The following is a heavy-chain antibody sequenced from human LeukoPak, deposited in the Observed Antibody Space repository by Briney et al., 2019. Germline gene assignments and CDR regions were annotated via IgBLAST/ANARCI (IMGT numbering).Heavy chain of an antibody. CDR3: ARGHSESSLSFFDF. Sequence: ASVKVSCKASGYTFTTYGLNWVRQAPGQGLEWMGWISAYNGDTQYAQKLQGRVTMTTDTSTRTAYLELRSLSSDDTAVYYCARGHSESSLSFFDFWGQGTLVTVSS. J-gene: IGHJ4*02. D-gene: IGHD1-26*01. CDR2: ISAYNGDT. CDR1: GYTFTTYG. V-gene: IGHV1-18*01.